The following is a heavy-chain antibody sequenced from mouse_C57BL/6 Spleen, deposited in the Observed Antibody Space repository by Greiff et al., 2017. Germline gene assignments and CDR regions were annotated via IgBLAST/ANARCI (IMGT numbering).Heavy chain of an antibody. J-gene: IGHJ2*01. CDR1: GYTFTDYE. D-gene: IGHD1-1*01. CDR2: IDPETGGT. Sequence: QVQLKQSGAELVRPGASVTLSCKASGYTFTDYEMHWVKQTPVHGLEWIGAIDPETGGTAYNQKFKGKAILTADKSSSTAYMELRSLTSEDSAVYYCTRSTTVVATGRFDYWGQGTTLTVSS. CDR3: TRSTTVVATGRFDY. V-gene: IGHV1-15*01.